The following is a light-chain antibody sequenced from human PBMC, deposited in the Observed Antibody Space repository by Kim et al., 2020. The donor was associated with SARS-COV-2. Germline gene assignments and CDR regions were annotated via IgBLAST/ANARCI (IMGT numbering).Light chain of an antibody. Sequence: EIVMTQSPATLSVSPGERATLSCRASQGVSSTLAWYQQKPGQAPRLLIYGASTRAIGIPARFSGSGSGTEFTLTISSLQSEDFAVYYCYQYNNWPPITFGQGTRLEIK. CDR1: QGVSST. V-gene: IGKV3-15*01. J-gene: IGKJ5*01. CDR2: GAS. CDR3: YQYNNWPPIT.